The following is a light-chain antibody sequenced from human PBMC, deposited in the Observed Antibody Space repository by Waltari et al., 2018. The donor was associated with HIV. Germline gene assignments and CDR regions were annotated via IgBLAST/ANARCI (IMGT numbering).Light chain of an antibody. CDR1: HGVLSCPQNKNF. CDR2: CAS. CDR3: QQYHSIPWT. V-gene: IGKV4-1*01. Sequence: DIILTQSPDSLAVSLGDRATIHCKSSHGVLSCPQNKNFLAWYQQKPGQPPKLLIYCASTRESGVPALFSGSGSGTDFSLTFSSLQAEDVAIYDCQQYHSIPWTFGQGTKVEIK. J-gene: IGKJ1*01.